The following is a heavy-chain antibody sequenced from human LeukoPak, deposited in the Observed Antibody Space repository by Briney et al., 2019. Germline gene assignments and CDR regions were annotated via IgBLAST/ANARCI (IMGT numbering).Heavy chain of an antibody. CDR3: ARHREITPNWFDP. Sequence: ASVKVSCKASGYTFTGYYMHWVRQAPGQGLEWMGRINPNSGGTNYAQKFQGRVTMTRDTSISTAYMELSRLRSDDTAVYYCARHREITPNWFDPWGQGTLVTVSS. J-gene: IGHJ5*02. CDR1: GYTFTGYY. V-gene: IGHV1-2*06. CDR2: INPNSGGT. D-gene: IGHD3-16*01.